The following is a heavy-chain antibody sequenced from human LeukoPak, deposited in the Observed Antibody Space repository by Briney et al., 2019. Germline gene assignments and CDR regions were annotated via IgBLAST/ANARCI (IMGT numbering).Heavy chain of an antibody. CDR3: TRWKVGDWYFDL. V-gene: IGHV4-34*01. Sequence: SETLSLTCAVYGGSFSGYCWSWIRQAPGKGLEWIGEINHSGSTNYNPSLKSRVTISVDTSKNQFSLKLSSVTAADTAVYYCTRWKVGDWYFDLWGRGTLVTVSS. CDR2: INHSGST. D-gene: IGHD1-26*01. CDR1: GGSFSGYC. J-gene: IGHJ2*01.